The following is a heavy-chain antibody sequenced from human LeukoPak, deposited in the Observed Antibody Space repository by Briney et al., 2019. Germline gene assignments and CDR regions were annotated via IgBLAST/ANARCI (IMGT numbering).Heavy chain of an antibody. CDR1: GGSISSSSYY. J-gene: IGHJ4*02. CDR2: IYYSGST. D-gene: IGHD3-10*01. Sequence: SETLSLTCTVSGGSISSSSYYWGWIRQPPGKGLEWIGSIYYSGSTYYIPSLKSRVTISIDTSKNQFSLKLSSVTAADTAVYYCARLRYGSGSYYSVPYYFDYWGPGTLVTVSS. CDR3: ARLRYGSGSYYSVPYYFDY. V-gene: IGHV4-39*01.